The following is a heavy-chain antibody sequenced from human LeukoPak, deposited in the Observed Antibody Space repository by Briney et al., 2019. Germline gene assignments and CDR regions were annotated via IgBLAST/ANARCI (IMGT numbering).Heavy chain of an antibody. D-gene: IGHD6-19*01. CDR2: INAGNGNT. V-gene: IGHV1-3*01. J-gene: IGHJ5*02. Sequence: GASVKVSCKASGYTFTSYAMHWVRQAPGQRLEWMGWINAGNGNTKYSQKFQGRVTITRDTSASTAYMELSSLRSEDTAVYYCARASIAVAGIHFWFDPWGQGTLVTVSS. CDR1: GYTFTSYA. CDR3: ARASIAVAGIHFWFDP.